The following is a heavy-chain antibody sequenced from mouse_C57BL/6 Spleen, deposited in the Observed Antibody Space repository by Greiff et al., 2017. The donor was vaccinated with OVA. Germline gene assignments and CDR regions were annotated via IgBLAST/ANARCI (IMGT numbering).Heavy chain of an antibody. J-gene: IGHJ1*03. CDR3: ARVPYYDSWYFDV. CDR1: GYTFTSYW. CDR2: IDPNSGGT. V-gene: IGHV1-72*01. Sequence: VQLQQSGAELVKPGASVKLSCKASGYTFTSYWMHWVKQRPGQGLEWIGRIDPNSGGTKYNEKFKSKATLTVDKPSSTAYMQLSSLTSEDSAVYYCARVPYYDSWYFDVWGTGTTVTVSS. D-gene: IGHD2-10*01.